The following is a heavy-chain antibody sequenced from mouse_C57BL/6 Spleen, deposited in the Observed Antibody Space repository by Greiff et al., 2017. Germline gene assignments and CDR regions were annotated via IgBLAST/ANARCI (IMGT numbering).Heavy chain of an antibody. Sequence: QVQLQQSGAELARPGASVKLSCKASGYTFTSYGISWVKQRTGQGLEWIGEIYPRSGNTYYNEKFKGKATLTADKSSSTAYMEIRSLTSEDSAVYFCARGYGSSYQEYFDVWGTGTTVTVSS. J-gene: IGHJ1*03. V-gene: IGHV1-81*01. D-gene: IGHD1-1*01. CDR1: GYTFTSYG. CDR2: IYPRSGNT. CDR3: ARGYGSSYQEYFDV.